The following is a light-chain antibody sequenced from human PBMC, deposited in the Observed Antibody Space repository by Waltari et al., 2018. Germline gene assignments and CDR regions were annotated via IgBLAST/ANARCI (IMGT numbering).Light chain of an antibody. CDR3: QQFASYPLT. CDR1: QAISSA. CDR2: VAS. J-gene: IGKJ4*01. Sequence: AIQLTQSPSSLSASVGARVPTTCRASQAISSALTWYQQKPGRAPNILIYVASSLESGVPSRFSGSGSGTDFTLTISSLQPEDFATYYCQQFASYPLTFGGGTKVEIK. V-gene: IGKV1-13*02.